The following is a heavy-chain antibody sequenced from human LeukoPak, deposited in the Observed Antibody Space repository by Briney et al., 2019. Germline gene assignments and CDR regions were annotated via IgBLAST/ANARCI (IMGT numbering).Heavy chain of an antibody. CDR1: GFTFSSYE. Sequence: GGSLRLSCAASGFTFSSYEMNWVRQAPGKGLEWVSYISSSGSTIYYADSVKGRFTISRDNAKNSLYLQMNSLRAEDTAVYYCYLGYCTNGVRYGYGMDVWGQGTTVTVSS. CDR2: ISSSGSTI. J-gene: IGHJ6*02. V-gene: IGHV3-48*03. CDR3: YLGYCTNGVRYGYGMDV. D-gene: IGHD2-8*01.